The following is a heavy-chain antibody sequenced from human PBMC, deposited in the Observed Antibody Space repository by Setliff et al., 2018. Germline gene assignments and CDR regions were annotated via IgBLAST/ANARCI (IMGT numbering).Heavy chain of an antibody. CDR2: INPHGSEK. Sequence: SGGSLRLSCTASGLSYINDWVSWVRQAPGKGLEWLASINPHGSEKYYADSVKGRFTISGDNAKNSLSLQMNNLRSEDTAVYYCFGAGTCSYWGQGTLVTVSS. CDR1: GLSYINDW. V-gene: IGHV3-7*01. CDR3: FGAGTCSY. J-gene: IGHJ4*02. D-gene: IGHD3-10*01.